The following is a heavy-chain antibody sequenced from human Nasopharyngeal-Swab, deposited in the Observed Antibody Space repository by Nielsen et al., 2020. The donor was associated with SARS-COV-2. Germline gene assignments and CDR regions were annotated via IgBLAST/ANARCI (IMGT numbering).Heavy chain of an antibody. CDR1: GFTLSSYW. V-gene: IGHV3-74*01. Sequence: GESLKISCAASGFTLSSYWMHWVRQAPGKGLVWVSRISGDGSNTFYADSVKGRFTISRHNFKNTLYLQMNSLRAEDTAVYYCVRTPYGVGATRLWFDPWGQGTLVTVSS. J-gene: IGHJ5*02. CDR3: VRTPYGVGATRLWFDP. CDR2: ISGDGSNT. D-gene: IGHD1-26*01.